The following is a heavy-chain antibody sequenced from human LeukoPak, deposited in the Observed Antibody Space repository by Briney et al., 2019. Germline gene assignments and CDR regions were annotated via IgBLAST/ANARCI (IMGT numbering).Heavy chain of an antibody. CDR2: IYHSGST. V-gene: IGHV4-59*01. D-gene: IGHD2-21*02. Sequence: SETLSLTCTVSGGSITSYYWSWIRQPPGKGLEWIGYIYHSGSTNYNPSLKSRVTISVDTSKNQFSLKLSSVTAADTAVYYCARETAYCGGDCFTLLDYWGQGTLVTVSS. CDR1: GGSITSYY. J-gene: IGHJ4*02. CDR3: ARETAYCGGDCFTLLDY.